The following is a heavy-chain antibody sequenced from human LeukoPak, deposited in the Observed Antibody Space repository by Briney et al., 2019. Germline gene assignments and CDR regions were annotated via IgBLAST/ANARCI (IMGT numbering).Heavy chain of an antibody. V-gene: IGHV3-23*01. J-gene: IGHJ4*02. CDR2: ISGSGGST. Sequence: PGGSLRLSCAASGFTFSSYAMSWVRQAPGKGLEWVSAISGSGGSTYYADSVKGRFTISRDNAKNSLYLQMNSLRAEDTAVYFCARGRSYSYFDYWGQGTLVTVSS. CDR3: ARGRSYSYFDY. D-gene: IGHD1-26*01. CDR1: GFTFSSYA.